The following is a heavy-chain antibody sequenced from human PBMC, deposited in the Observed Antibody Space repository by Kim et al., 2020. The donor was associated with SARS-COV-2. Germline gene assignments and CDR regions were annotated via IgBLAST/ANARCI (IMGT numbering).Heavy chain of an antibody. CDR2: ISGDGGST. D-gene: IGHD3-3*01. CDR3: ANQGPLWSGYHLPLDY. J-gene: IGHJ4*02. CDR1: GFTFDDYA. Sequence: GGSLRLSCAASGFTFDDYAMHWVRQAPGKGLEWVSLISGDGGSTYYADSVKGRFTISRDNSKNSLYLQMNSLRTEDTALYYCANQGPLWSGYHLPLDYWGQGTLVAVSS. V-gene: IGHV3-43*02.